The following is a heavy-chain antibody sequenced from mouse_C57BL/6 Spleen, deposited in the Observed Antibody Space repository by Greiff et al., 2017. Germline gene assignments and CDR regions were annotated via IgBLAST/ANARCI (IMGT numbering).Heavy chain of an antibody. CDR1: GYTFTSYW. V-gene: IGHV1-61*01. CDR3: ARSGTGFFDY. J-gene: IGHJ2*01. Sequence: QVQLQQPGAELVRPGSSVKLSCKASGYTFTSYWMAWVKQRPGQGLEWIGNIYPSDSETHYNQKFKDKATLTVDKSSSTAYMQLSSLTSEDSAVYYCARSGTGFFDYWGQGTTLTVSS. CDR2: IYPSDSET. D-gene: IGHD4-1*01.